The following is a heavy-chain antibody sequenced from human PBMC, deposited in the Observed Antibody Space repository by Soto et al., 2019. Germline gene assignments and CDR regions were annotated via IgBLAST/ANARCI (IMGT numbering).Heavy chain of an antibody. CDR2: INHSGST. J-gene: IGHJ5*02. V-gene: IGHV4-34*01. CDR3: ARRSAAGP. Sequence: QVQLQQWGAGLLKPSETLSLTCAVYGGSFSGYYWSWIRQPPGKGLEWIGEINHSGSTNYIPSLKSRVTISVDTSKNQFSLKLSSVTAADTAVYYCARRSAAGPWGQGTLVTVSS. D-gene: IGHD6-25*01. CDR1: GGSFSGYY.